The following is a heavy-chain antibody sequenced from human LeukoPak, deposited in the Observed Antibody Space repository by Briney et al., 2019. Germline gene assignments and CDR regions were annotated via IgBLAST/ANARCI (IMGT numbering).Heavy chain of an antibody. CDR2: INRDGSST. CDR3: ARDHYVDSTLDY. J-gene: IGHJ4*02. V-gene: IGHV3-74*01. Sequence: PGGPLRLSCAASGLTLSSYWMHWVRQAPGKGLVWVSRINRDGSSTSYADSVKGRFTITRDNAKHTLYRQMNSLRAEDTAVYYCARDHYVDSTLDYWGQGTLVTVSS. D-gene: IGHD3-22*01. CDR1: GLTLSSYW.